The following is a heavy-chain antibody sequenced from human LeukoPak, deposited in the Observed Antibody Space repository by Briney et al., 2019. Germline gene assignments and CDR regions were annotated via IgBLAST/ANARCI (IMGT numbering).Heavy chain of an antibody. Sequence: GASVKVSCKASGYTFTSYGISWVRQAPGQGLEWMGWISAYNGNTNYAQRLQGRVTMTTDTSTSTAYMELRSLRSDDTAVYYCARHRGRDYYDSSGYWSLDYWGQGTLVTVSS. D-gene: IGHD3-22*01. J-gene: IGHJ4*02. CDR3: ARHRGRDYYDSSGYWSLDY. CDR2: ISAYNGNT. V-gene: IGHV1-18*01. CDR1: GYTFTSYG.